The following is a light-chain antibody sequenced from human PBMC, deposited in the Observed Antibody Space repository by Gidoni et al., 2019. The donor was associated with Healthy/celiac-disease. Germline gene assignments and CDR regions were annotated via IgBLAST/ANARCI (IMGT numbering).Light chain of an antibody. CDR2: GAS. CDR1: QGISSY. J-gene: IGKJ5*01. Sequence: IQLTQSPSSLSASVGDRVTITCRASQGISSYLAWYQQKPGKAPKLLIYGASTLQSGVPSRFSGSGSGTDFTLTISSLQPEDFAAYYCQQLNSYPWTFGQGTRLEIK. CDR3: QQLNSYPWT. V-gene: IGKV1-9*01.